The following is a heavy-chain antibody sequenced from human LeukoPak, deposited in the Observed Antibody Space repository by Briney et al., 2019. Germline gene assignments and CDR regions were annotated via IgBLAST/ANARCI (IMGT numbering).Heavy chain of an antibody. CDR1: GFTFSSGVTFSTYG. CDR3: AREGHLIQSWDY. CDR2: MRYDGSNK. V-gene: IGHV3-30*02. J-gene: IGHJ4*02. D-gene: IGHD5-18*01. Sequence: GGSLRLSCAASGFTFSSGVTFSTYGMYWVRQAPGKGLEWVAFMRYDGSNKYYADSVKGRFTISGDNSKNTLYLQMNSLRAEDTAVYYCAREGHLIQSWDYWGQGTLVTVSS.